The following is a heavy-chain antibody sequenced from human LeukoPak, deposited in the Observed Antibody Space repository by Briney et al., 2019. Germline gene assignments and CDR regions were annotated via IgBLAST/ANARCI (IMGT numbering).Heavy chain of an antibody. D-gene: IGHD6-19*01. CDR1: GGTFSSYA. Sequence: GASVKVSCKASGGTFSSYAISWVRQAPGQGLEWMGWISAYNGNTNYAQKLQGRVTMTTDTSTSTAYMELRSLRSDDTAVYYCARAPAVAGNGGDYWGQGTLVTVSS. CDR2: ISAYNGNT. CDR3: ARAPAVAGNGGDY. V-gene: IGHV1-18*01. J-gene: IGHJ4*02.